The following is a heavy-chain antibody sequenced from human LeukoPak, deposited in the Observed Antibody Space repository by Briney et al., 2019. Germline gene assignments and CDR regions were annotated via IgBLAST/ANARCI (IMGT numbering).Heavy chain of an antibody. CDR2: FDPEDGET. CDR3: ATGLIVGATSTARDY. V-gene: IGHV1-24*01. CDR1: GYTLTELS. J-gene: IGHJ4*02. D-gene: IGHD1-26*01. Sequence: ASVNVSCKVSGYTLTELSMHWVRQAPGKGLEWMGGFDPEDGETIYAQKFQGRVTMTEDTSTDTAYMELSSLRSEDTAVYYCATGLIVGATSTARDYWGQGTLVTVSS.